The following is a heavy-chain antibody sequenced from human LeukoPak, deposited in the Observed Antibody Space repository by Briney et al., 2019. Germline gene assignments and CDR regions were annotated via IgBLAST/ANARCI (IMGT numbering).Heavy chain of an antibody. D-gene: IGHD5-24*01. CDR3: ASTRARDGYNYRSFDY. V-gene: IGHV3-30-3*01. J-gene: IGHJ4*02. Sequence: GGSLRLSCAASGFTFSSYAMHWVRQAPGKGLEWVAVISYDGSNKYYADSVKGRFTISRDNSKNTLYLQMNSLRAEDTAVYYCASTRARDGYNYRSFDYWGQGTLVTVSS. CDR1: GFTFSSYA. CDR2: ISYDGSNK.